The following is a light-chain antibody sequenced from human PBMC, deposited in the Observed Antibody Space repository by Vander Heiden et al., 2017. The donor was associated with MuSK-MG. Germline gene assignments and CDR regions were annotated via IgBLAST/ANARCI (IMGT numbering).Light chain of an antibody. CDR1: QSVSSSY. J-gene: IGKJ2*01. V-gene: IGKV3-20*01. Sequence: EIVLTQSPGTLSLSPGERATLSCRASQSVSSSYLAWYHQKPGQAPRLLIYGASSRATGIPDRFSGSGSGTDFTLTISRLEPEDFAVYYCQQDCSSPVTFGQGTKLEIK. CDR3: QQDCSSPVT. CDR2: GAS.